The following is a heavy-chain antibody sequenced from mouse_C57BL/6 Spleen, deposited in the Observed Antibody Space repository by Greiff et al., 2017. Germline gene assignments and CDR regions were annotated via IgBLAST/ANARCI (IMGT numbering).Heavy chain of an antibody. CDR1: GYSLTGYD. V-gene: IGHV1-42*01. D-gene: IGHD1-1*01. CDR2: LNPSTGCT. J-gene: IGHJ4*01. CDR3: ARGGLRYAMVY. Sequence: VQLQQSGPELVKPGASVKISCKASGYSLTGYDMNWVKQSPEKSLEWIGELNPSTGCTTYNQKFKAKATLTVDKSSSPAYMQLQSLTSADSAVYYCARGGLRYAMVYWGQGTLVTVS.